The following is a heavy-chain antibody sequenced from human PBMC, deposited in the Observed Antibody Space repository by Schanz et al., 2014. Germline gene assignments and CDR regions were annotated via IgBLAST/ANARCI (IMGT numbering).Heavy chain of an antibody. J-gene: IGHJ4*02. CDR2: TNGDGTNA. CDR3: ARGTDWNLHY. Sequence: QVQLVESGGGVVQPGGSLRLSCAASGFIFSNYGMHWVRQAPGKGLEWVSCTNGDGTNAKYADSVKGRFTVSRDSGQNSLYLQMNSLRAGDTAVYYCARGTDWNLHYWGQGALVTVSS. D-gene: IGHD1-1*01. V-gene: IGHV3-30*02. CDR1: GFIFSNYG.